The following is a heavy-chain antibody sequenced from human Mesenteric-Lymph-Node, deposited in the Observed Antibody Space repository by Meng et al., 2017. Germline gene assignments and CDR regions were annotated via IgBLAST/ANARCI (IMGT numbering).Heavy chain of an antibody. V-gene: IGHV3-21*01. CDR2: ISSSSNYI. CDR1: GFTFSSYT. J-gene: IGHJ4*02. D-gene: IGHD5-18*01. Sequence: EVQLVESGGGLVKPGVSLRLSCAASGFTFSSYTMNWVRRAPGKGLEWVSSISSSSNYIYSADSVKGRFTISRDNAKNSLYLQMNSLRAEDTAVYYCARDTPGLLFDYWGQGTLVTVSS. CDR3: ARDTPGLLFDY.